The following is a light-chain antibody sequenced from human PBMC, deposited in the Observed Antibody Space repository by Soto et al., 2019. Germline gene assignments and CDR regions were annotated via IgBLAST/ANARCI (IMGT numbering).Light chain of an antibody. V-gene: IGKV3-11*01. CDR3: QQRSNWSPVYT. CDR2: DAS. Sequence: EIVLTQSPATLSLSPGERATLSCSASQSVNTYLAWYQQKPGQAPTLLIYDASNRSTGIPARFTGSGSGTDFTLTVSSLESEDFAVYYCQQRSNWSPVYTFGQGTKSEIK. CDR1: QSVNTY. J-gene: IGKJ2*01.